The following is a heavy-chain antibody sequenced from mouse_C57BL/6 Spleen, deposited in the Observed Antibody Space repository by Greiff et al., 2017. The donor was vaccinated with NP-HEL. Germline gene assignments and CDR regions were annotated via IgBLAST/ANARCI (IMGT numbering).Heavy chain of an antibody. CDR1: GFTFSSYG. CDR2: ISSGGSYT. J-gene: IGHJ1*03. Sequence: LVESGGDLVKPGGSLKLSCAASGFTFSSYGMSWVRQTPDKRLEWVATISSGGSYTYYPDSVKGRFTISRDNAKNTLYLQMSSLKSEDTAMYYCARHHYYGSSYGYFDVWGTGTTVTVSS. V-gene: IGHV5-6*01. D-gene: IGHD1-1*01. CDR3: ARHHYYGSSYGYFDV.